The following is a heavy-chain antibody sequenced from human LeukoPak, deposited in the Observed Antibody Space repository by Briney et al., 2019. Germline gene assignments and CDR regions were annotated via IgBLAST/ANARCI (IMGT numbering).Heavy chain of an antibody. V-gene: IGHV4-34*01. CDR1: GGSFSGYY. CDR3: ARVRAYSSGLYGYFQH. CDR2: INHSGST. J-gene: IGHJ1*01. D-gene: IGHD6-19*01. Sequence: SETLSLTCAVYGGSFSGYYWSWIRQPTGKGLEWIGEINHSGSTNYNPSLKSRVTISVDTSKNQFSLKLGSVTAADTAVYYCARVRAYSSGLYGYFQHWGQGTLVTVSS.